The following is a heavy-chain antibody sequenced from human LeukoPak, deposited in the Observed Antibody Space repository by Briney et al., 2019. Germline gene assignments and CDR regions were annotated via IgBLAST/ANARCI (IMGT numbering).Heavy chain of an antibody. V-gene: IGHV4-59*04. CDR2: IHYSGST. J-gene: IGHJ5*02. CDR3: ATPDTVSTYNWFDP. CDR1: GGSISSYY. Sequence: PSETLSLTCTVSGGSISSYYWGWIRRPPGKGLEWIGNIHYSGSTYYNPSLKSRVTISVDTSKNQFSLNLSSLTAADTAVYYCATPDTVSTYNWFDPWGQGTLVTVSS. D-gene: IGHD5/OR15-5a*01.